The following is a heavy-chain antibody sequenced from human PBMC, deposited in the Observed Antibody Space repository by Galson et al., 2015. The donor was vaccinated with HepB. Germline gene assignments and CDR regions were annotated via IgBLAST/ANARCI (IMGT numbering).Heavy chain of an antibody. V-gene: IGHV3-53*01. D-gene: IGHD5-18*01. CDR3: ARVENSYGYGWFDS. CDR2: IYIGGTT. CDR1: GFTVSSKY. J-gene: IGHJ5*01. Sequence: SLRLSCAASGFTVSSKYMSWVRQAPGKGLEWVSVIYIGGTTYYADSVKGRFTISRDNPKNTLYLQMNSLRAEDTAVYYCARVENSYGYGWFDSWGQGTLVTVSS.